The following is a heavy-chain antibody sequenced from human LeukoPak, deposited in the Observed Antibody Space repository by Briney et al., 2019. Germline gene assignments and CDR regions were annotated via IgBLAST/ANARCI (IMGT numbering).Heavy chain of an antibody. CDR2: INPNSGGT. D-gene: IGHD2-8*01. V-gene: IGHV1-2*02. Sequence: ASVKVSCKASGYTFTKFGVSWVRQAPGQGLEWMGWINPNSGGTNYAQKFQGRVTMTRDTSISTAYMELSRLRSDDTAVYYCARGGGNVLMAVGLDPDYWGQGTLVTVSS. CDR1: GYTFTKFG. CDR3: ARGGGNVLMAVGLDPDY. J-gene: IGHJ4*02.